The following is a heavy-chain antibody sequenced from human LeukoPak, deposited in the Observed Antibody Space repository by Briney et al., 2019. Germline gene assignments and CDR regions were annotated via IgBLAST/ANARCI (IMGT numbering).Heavy chain of an antibody. CDR2: RWYDGSNK. D-gene: IGHD4-23*01. CDR1: GFTFRSYG. CDR3: ANDYTSSGNSHEGPYFDY. V-gene: IGHV3-30*02. J-gene: IGHJ4*02. Sequence: GSLRLSCAASGFTFRSYGMHWVRQAPGKGLEWVAFRWYDGSNKYYVDSLKVRFTTSRDNSKNTLHLQMNSLRPEDTAVYYCANDYTSSGNSHEGPYFDYWGPGTLVTVSS.